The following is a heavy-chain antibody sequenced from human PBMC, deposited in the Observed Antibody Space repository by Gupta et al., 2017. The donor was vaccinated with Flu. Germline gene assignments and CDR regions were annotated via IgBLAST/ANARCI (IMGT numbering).Heavy chain of an antibody. CDR2: ISWNSGSR. D-gene: IGHD6-19*01. V-gene: IGHV3-9*01. CDR3: EKAQLEEAGLEAALDS. J-gene: IGHJ3*02. Sequence: PLVESALGLVPPGGAQPLSGAAPGIICDDNAIRWVRTVPGNGMDWVRQAAGKGPEWVSGISWNSGSRGQAETVKGRCTIARDNAKYSLTLQMDRLRAEDRALYDCEKAQLEEAGLEAALDSWGQGTMVTVSS. CDR1: GIICDDNA.